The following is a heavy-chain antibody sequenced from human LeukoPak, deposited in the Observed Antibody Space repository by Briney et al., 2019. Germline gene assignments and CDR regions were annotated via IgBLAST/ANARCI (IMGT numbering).Heavy chain of an antibody. CDR3: ARCLSNYYYYYMAV. J-gene: IGHJ6*03. CDR1: GGSISSYY. V-gene: IGHV4-4*07. CDR2: IDTSGST. D-gene: IGHD5/OR15-5a*01. Sequence: SETLSLTCTVSGGSISSYYWSWSRQPAGKGLEGIGRIDTSGSTNYNRSLKSGVSMSVGTSKSQFSLKLSSGTAAATAVYSCARCLSNYYYYYMAVWGKGTTVTVSS.